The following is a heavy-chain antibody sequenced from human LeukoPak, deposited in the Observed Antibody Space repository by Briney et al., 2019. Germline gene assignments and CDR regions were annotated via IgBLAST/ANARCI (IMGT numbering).Heavy chain of an antibody. CDR2: IRYDGSNK. CDR3: AKDRRLERVAGRQNWFDP. J-gene: IGHJ5*02. V-gene: IGHV3-30*02. CDR1: GFTFSSYG. D-gene: IGHD6-19*01. Sequence: PGGSLRLSCAASGFTFSSYGMHWVRQAPGKGLEWVAFIRYDGSNKYYADSVKGRFTISRDNSKNTLYLQMNSLRAEDTAVYYCAKDRRLERVAGRQNWFDPWGQGTLVTVSS.